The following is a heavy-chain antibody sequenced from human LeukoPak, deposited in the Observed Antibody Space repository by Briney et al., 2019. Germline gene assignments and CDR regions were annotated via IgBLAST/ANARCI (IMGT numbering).Heavy chain of an antibody. D-gene: IGHD3-3*01. CDR3: ASSYDFWSGYLH. Sequence: SETLSLTCTVSGDSISSNSYYWAWIRQPPGKGLEWIGNMVHGGRTYYNPSLKSRVTISVDTSKNQFSLKLSSVTAADTAVYYCASSYDFWSGYLHWGQGTLVTVSS. V-gene: IGHV4-39*07. CDR2: MVHGGRT. J-gene: IGHJ4*02. CDR1: GDSISSNSYY.